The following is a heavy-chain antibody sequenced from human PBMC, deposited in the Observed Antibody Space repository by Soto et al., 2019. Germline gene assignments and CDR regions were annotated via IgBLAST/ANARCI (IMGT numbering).Heavy chain of an antibody. J-gene: IGHJ4*02. CDR3: ARDRGLRYSSVDY. V-gene: IGHV3-21*01. Sequence: GGSLRLSCAASGFTFSSYSMNWVRQAPGKGLEWVSSISSNSSYIYYADSVKGRFTISRDNAKNSLYLQMNSLRAEDTAVYYCARDRGLRYSSVDYWGQGTLVTVSS. CDR2: ISSNSSYI. D-gene: IGHD4-17*01. CDR1: GFTFSSYS.